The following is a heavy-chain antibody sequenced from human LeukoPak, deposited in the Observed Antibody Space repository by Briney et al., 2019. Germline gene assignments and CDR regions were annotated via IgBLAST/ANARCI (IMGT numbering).Heavy chain of an antibody. CDR1: GGSISSYY. D-gene: IGHD6-13*01. CDR2: IYYSGST. Sequence: SETLSLTCTVSGGSISSYYWSWIRQPPGKGLEWIGYIYYSGSTNYNPSLKSRVTISVDTSKNQFSLKLSSVTAADTAVYYCAKTYSSSWYGNWFDPWGQGTLVTVSS. J-gene: IGHJ5*02. V-gene: IGHV4-59*01. CDR3: AKTYSSSWYGNWFDP.